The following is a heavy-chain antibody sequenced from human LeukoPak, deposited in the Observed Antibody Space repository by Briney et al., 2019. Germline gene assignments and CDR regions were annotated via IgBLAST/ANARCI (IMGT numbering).Heavy chain of an antibody. V-gene: IGHV3-49*04. Sequence: GRSLRLSCTASGFTFGDYAMSWVRQAPGKGLEWVGFIRTKAYGATIEYAASVKDRFTISRDDSRSIAYLQMNSLKVEDTAVYYCIRGGGAADHWGQGTLVTVSS. CDR2: IRTKAYGATI. CDR1: GFTFGDYA. D-gene: IGHD3-16*01. J-gene: IGHJ4*02. CDR3: IRGGGAADH.